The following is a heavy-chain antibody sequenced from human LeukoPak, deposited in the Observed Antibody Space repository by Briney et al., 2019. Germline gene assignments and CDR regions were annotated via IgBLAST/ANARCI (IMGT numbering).Heavy chain of an antibody. CDR2: IIPSFGTA. Sequence: SVKISCKASGGTFSSYAISWVRQAPGQGLEWVGGIIPSFGTANYAHKFQGSVTITADESTSTAYMELSSVRSEDTAVYYCARWEIYGSGQGGSDYWGQGTLVTVSS. CDR1: GGTFSSYA. V-gene: IGHV1-69*01. J-gene: IGHJ4*02. CDR3: ARWEIYGSGQGGSDY. D-gene: IGHD3-10*01.